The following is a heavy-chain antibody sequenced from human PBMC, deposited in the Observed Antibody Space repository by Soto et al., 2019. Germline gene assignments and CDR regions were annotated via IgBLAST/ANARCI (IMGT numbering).Heavy chain of an antibody. V-gene: IGHV3-15*07. J-gene: IGHJ4*02. CDR2: IKSKTDGGAT. CDR1: GFSFRNAW. Sequence: EVQLVESGGGLVKTGGSLRVSCAASGFSFRNAWMNWVRQAPGKGLEWVGRIKSKTDGGATDYAAPVKGRFTISRDDSKNMLYMQMNSLKAEDTAVYYCTTDRSYDTTGYYMYYFDSWGQGTLVTVSS. D-gene: IGHD3-22*01. CDR3: TTDRSYDTTGYYMYYFDS.